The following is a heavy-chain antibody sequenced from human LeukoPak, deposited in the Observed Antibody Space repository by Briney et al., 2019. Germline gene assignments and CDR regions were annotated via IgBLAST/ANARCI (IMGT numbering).Heavy chain of an antibody. D-gene: IGHD3-16*02. CDR1: GGSISSSSYY. J-gene: IGHJ3*02. CDR2: IYYSGST. V-gene: IGHV4-39*07. Sequence: SETLSLTCTVSGGSISSSSYYWGWIRQPPGKGLEWIGSIYYSGSTYYNPSLKSRVTISVDRSKNQFSLKLSSVTAADTAVYYCARDHRSLDAFDIWGQGTMVTVSS. CDR3: ARDHRSLDAFDI.